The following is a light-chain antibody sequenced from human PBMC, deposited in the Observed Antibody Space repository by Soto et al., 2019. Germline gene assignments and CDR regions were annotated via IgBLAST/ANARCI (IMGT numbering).Light chain of an antibody. V-gene: IGKV3-20*01. CDR1: QSVSSNN. Sequence: EIVLTQSPGTLSLSPGERATLSCRASQSVSSNNLAWYQQRPGQAPRVVIYGASTRATGIPERFSGSGSGTDFTLTISRLEPEDFAVYWCQQYDSSPRTFGQGTKVEIK. CDR3: QQYDSSPRT. CDR2: GAS. J-gene: IGKJ1*01.